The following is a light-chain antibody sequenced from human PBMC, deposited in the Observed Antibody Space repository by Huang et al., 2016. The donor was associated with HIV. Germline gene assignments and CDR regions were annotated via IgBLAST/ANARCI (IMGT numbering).Light chain of an antibody. CDR3: QQYYSTPLT. J-gene: IGKJ4*01. CDR1: QSVLYSSNNKNY. Sequence: DIVMTQSPDSLAVSLGERATINFKSSQSVLYSSNNKNYLAWYQQKPGQPPKLLIYWASTRESGVPGRVSGSGSGTDFTLTISSLQAEDAAVYYCQQYYSTPLTFGGGTKVEIK. V-gene: IGKV4-1*01. CDR2: WAS.